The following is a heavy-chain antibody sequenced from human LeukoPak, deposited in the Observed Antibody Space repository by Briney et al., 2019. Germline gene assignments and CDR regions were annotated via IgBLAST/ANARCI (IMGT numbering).Heavy chain of an antibody. D-gene: IGHD3-10*01. CDR2: IYYSGST. V-gene: IGHV4-31*03. CDR1: GGSISSGGYY. J-gene: IGHJ3*02. CDR3: ASQRINDAFDI. Sequence: SLTLSLTCTVSGGSISSGGYYWSWIRQHPGKGLEWIGYIYYSGSTYYSPSLKSRVTISVDTSKNQFSLKLSSVTAADTAVYYCASQRINDAFDIWGQGTMVTVSS.